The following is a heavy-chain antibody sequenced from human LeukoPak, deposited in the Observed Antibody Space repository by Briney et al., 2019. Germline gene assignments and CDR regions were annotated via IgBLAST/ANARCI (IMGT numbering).Heavy chain of an antibody. J-gene: IGHJ4*02. CDR1: GGSISSYY. D-gene: IGHD6-13*01. CDR2: INHSGST. V-gene: IGHV4-34*01. Sequence: SETLSLTCTVSGGSISSYYWSWIRQPPGKGLEWIGEINHSGSTNYNPSLKSRVTISVDTSKNQFSLKLSSVTAADTAVYYCAAGIAAADPFDYWGQGTLVTVSS. CDR3: AAGIAAADPFDY.